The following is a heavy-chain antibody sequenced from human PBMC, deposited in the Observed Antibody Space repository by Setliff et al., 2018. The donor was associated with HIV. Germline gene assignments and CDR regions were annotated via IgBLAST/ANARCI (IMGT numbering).Heavy chain of an antibody. D-gene: IGHD2-15*01. CDR3: VRGSIGFCSGMTNCQSLFDI. CDR1: GSTLSPYT. V-gene: IGHV3-21*06. CDR2: ISSSSNYM. J-gene: IGHJ3*02. Sequence: GGSLRLSCAVSGSTLSPYTMNWVRQAPGKGLEWVSSISSSSNYMAYGDSVKGRFSISRDDAKNSLYLQANSLRAEDTAVYYCVRGSIGFCSGMTNCQSLFDIWGQGTMVTVSS.